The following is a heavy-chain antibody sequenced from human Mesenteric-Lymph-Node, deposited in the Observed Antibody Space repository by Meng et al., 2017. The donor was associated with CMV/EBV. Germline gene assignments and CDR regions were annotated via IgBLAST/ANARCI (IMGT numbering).Heavy chain of an antibody. D-gene: IGHD2-2*01. Sequence: SETLSLTCSVSGGSISGSSYYWGWVRQPPGKGLEWIGSIYYSGSTYYNPSLKSRVTISVDTSKNQFSLKLSSVTAADTAVYYCAREDIVVVPAALDYWGQGTLVTVSS. V-gene: IGHV4-39*07. CDR1: GGSISGSSYY. CDR3: AREDIVVVPAALDY. J-gene: IGHJ4*02. CDR2: IYYSGST.